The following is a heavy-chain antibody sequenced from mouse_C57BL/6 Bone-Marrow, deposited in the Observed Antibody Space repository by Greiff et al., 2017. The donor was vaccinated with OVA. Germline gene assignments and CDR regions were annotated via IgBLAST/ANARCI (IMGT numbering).Heavy chain of an antibody. CDR3: TTWSSAY. CDR1: GFNIKDDY. D-gene: IGHD1-1*02. V-gene: IGHV14-4*01. J-gene: IGHJ3*01. Sequence: EVKLQEPGAELVRPGASVKLSCTASGFNIKDDYMHWVKQRPEQGLEWIGWIDPENGDTEYASKFQGKATITVDTSSNTAYLQLSSLTSEDAAVYYCTTWSSAYWGQGTMVTVSA. CDR2: IDPENGDT.